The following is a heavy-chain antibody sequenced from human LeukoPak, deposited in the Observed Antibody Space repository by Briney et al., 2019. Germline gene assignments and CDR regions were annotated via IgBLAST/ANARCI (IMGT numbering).Heavy chain of an antibody. CDR2: IYHSGST. Sequence: SGTLSLTCAVSGGSISSSNWWSWVRQPPGKGLEWIGEIYHSGSTNYNPSLKSRVTISVDTSKNQFSLKLSSVTAADTAIYYCASSSSYYYMDVWGKGTTVTVSS. D-gene: IGHD6-13*01. J-gene: IGHJ6*03. CDR1: GGSISSSNW. CDR3: ASSSSYYYMDV. V-gene: IGHV4-4*02.